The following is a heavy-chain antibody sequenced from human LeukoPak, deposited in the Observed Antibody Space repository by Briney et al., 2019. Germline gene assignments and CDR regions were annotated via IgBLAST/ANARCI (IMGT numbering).Heavy chain of an antibody. Sequence: SETLSLTCAVYGGSFSGYYWSWIRQPPGKGLEWIGEINHSGSTNYNPSLKSRVTISVDTSKNQFSLKLSSVTAADTAVYYCARMDFWSGSSSYWGQGTLVTVSS. CDR1: GGSFSGYY. V-gene: IGHV4-34*01. CDR2: INHSGST. D-gene: IGHD3-3*01. CDR3: ARMDFWSGSSSY. J-gene: IGHJ4*02.